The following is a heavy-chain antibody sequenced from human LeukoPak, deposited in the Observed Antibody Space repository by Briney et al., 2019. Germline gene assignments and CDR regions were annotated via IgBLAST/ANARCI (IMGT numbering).Heavy chain of an antibody. J-gene: IGHJ4*02. Sequence: GGSLRLSCAASGFAFSGSAMHWVRQASGKGLEWVGRVKSKANSYATAYAASVKGRFTVSRDDSTNTASLQMNSLKTEDTAVYYCTTDQDGFNPGFWGQGTLVTVSS. D-gene: IGHD5-24*01. CDR1: GFAFSGSA. CDR3: TTDQDGFNPGF. CDR2: VKSKANSYAT. V-gene: IGHV3-73*01.